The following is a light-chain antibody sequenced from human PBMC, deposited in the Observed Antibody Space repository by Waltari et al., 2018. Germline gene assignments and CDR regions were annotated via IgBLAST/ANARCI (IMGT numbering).Light chain of an antibody. Sequence: EIVLTQSPGTLSLSPGERATLSCRASRSVSNTYLAWYQQKPGQAPRLLIYGTSTRATGIPARLSGSGSGTDFTLTISSLEAEDFAVYYCQHRDHWPPDATFGPGTKVDI. CDR1: RSVSNTY. J-gene: IGKJ3*01. CDR3: QHRDHWPPDAT. V-gene: IGKV3D-20*02. CDR2: GTS.